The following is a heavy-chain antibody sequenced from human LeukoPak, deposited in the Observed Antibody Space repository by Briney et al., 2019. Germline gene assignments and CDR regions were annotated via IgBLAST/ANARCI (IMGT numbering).Heavy chain of an antibody. CDR2: IYSGGFT. CDR1: GFTVSSNY. J-gene: IGHJ4*02. V-gene: IGHV3-53*05. Sequence: GGSLRLSCAASGFTVSSNYMSWVRQAPGKGLEWVSVIYSGGFTYYADSVKGRFTISRDKSKSTVYLQMNSLRTEDTAIYFCARAALSSGWKAGINHWGQGTRVTVSS. D-gene: IGHD6-19*01. CDR3: ARAALSSGWKAGINH.